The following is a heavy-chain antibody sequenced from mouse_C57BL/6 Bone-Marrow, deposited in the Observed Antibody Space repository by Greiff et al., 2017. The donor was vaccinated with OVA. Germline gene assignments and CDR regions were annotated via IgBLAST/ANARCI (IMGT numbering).Heavy chain of an antibody. CDR3: ARDGGAY. CDR2: ISDGGSYT. Sequence: EVMLVESGGGLVKPGGSLKLSCAASGFTFSSYAMSWVRQTPDKRLEWVATISDGGSYTYYPDNVKGRFTNSRDNDKNNLYLQMSHLKAEDTAMYYCARDGGAYWGQGTLVTVSS. V-gene: IGHV5-4*01. CDR1: GFTFSSYA. J-gene: IGHJ3*01.